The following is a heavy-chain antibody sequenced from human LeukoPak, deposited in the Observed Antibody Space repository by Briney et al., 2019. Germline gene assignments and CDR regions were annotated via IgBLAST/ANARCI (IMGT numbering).Heavy chain of an antibody. CDR1: GGSFSGYY. CDR3: ARFDYRINWFDP. Sequence: PSETLSLTCAVYGGSFSGYYWSWIRQPPGKGLEWIGYIYYSGSTNYNPSLKSRVTISVDTSKNQFSLKLSSVTAADTAVYYCARFDYRINWFDPWGQGTLVTVSS. D-gene: IGHD4-11*01. CDR2: IYYSGST. V-gene: IGHV4-59*01. J-gene: IGHJ5*02.